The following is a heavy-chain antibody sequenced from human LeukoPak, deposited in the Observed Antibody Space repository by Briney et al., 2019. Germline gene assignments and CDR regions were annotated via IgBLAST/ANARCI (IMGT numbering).Heavy chain of an antibody. J-gene: IGHJ5*02. V-gene: IGHV4-61*02. CDR1: GGSISSGSYY. D-gene: IGHD3-3*01. CDR3: ARENRAPWSWFGP. CDR2: IYTSGST. Sequence: MPSETLSLTCTVSGGSISSGSYYWSWIRQPAGKGLEWIGRIYTSGSTNYNPSLKSRVTISVDTSKNLLSLNLNFVTAADTAVYYCARENRAPWSWFGPWGQGTLVTVSS.